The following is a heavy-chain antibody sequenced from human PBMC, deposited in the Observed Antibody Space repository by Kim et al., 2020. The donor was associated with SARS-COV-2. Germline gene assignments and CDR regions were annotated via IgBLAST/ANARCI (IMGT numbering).Heavy chain of an antibody. D-gene: IGHD2-21*02. CDR2: IRSSGTTI. J-gene: IGHJ4*02. Sequence: GGSLRLSCAASVFTLSSYNMNWVRQAPGKGLEWVSSIRSSGTTIYYYADSVKGRFTISRDNAKNSLYLQMNSLRAEDTAVYYCARELPVTSSANYDYWGQGTLVTVSS. CDR3: ARELPVTSSANYDY. CDR1: VFTLSSYN. V-gene: IGHV3-48*03.